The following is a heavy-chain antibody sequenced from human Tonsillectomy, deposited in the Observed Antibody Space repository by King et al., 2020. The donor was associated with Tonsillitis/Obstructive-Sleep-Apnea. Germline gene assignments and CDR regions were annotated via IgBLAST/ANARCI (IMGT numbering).Heavy chain of an antibody. J-gene: IGHJ4*02. Sequence: QLVQSGGSVVRPGRSLTLSCAASEFTFSSYAMHWVRQAPGKGLEWVAVISYDGSNKHYADSVKGRFTISRDNSKNTLYLQMNSLRAEDTAVYYCARDRGWSGYPSRDFDSWGQGTLVTVSS. CDR1: EFTFSSYA. CDR2: ISYDGSNK. CDR3: ARDRGWSGYPSRDFDS. D-gene: IGHD3-3*01. V-gene: IGHV3-30*04.